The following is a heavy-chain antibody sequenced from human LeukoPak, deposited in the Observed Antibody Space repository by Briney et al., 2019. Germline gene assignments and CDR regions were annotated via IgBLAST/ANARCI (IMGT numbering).Heavy chain of an antibody. CDR1: GFTFSTHA. CDR2: IWYDGSNK. V-gene: IGHV3-33*08. CDR3: GTVRGPDSSRWYSDY. D-gene: IGHD6-13*01. Sequence: GGSLRLSCAASGFTFSTHAMSWVRQAPGKGLEWVALIWYDGSNKYYADSVKGRFTISRDNSKNTLYLQMNSLRAEDTAVYYCGTVRGPDSSRWYSDYWGQGTLVTISS. J-gene: IGHJ4*02.